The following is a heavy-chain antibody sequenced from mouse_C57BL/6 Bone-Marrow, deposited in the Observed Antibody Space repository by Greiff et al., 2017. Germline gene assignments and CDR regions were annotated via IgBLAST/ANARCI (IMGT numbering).Heavy chain of an antibody. CDR1: GFTFSSYA. D-gene: IGHD1-1*01. CDR3: ASEINTVVAPPRAY. J-gene: IGHJ3*01. V-gene: IGHV5-4*01. Sequence: EVQRVESGGGLVKPGGSLKLSCAASGFTFSSYAMSWVRQTPEKRLEWVATISDGGSYTYYPDNVKGRFTLSRDNATNNLYLQMSHLKSEATAMYYCASEINTVVAPPRAYWGQGTLVTVSA. CDR2: ISDGGSYT.